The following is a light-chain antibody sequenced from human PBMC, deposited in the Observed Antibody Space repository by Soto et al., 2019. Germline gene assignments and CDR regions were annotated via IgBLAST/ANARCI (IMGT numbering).Light chain of an antibody. V-gene: IGKV1-5*01. CDR2: GAS. CDR1: QSISNW. Sequence: DIQMTQSPSTLSASVGDRVTITCRASQSISNWLAWYQQKPGKAPNLLIYGASTLESGAPSRFSGSGSGTEFTLTISSLPPDDFATYYCQQYSSYYLITFGGGTKVEIK. CDR3: QQYSSYYLIT. J-gene: IGKJ4*01.